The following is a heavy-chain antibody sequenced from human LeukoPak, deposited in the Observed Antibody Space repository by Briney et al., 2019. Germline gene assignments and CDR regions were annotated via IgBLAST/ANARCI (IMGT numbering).Heavy chain of an antibody. D-gene: IGHD6-13*01. Sequence: PGGSLRLSCAASGLTFSSYAMHWVRQAPGKGLEWVAVISYDGSNKYYADSVKGRFTISRDNSKNTLYLQMNSLRAEDTAVYYCARDPGYSSSWPDYWGQGTLVTVSS. V-gene: IGHV3-30*01. CDR2: ISYDGSNK. CDR1: GLTFSSYA. CDR3: ARDPGYSSSWPDY. J-gene: IGHJ4*02.